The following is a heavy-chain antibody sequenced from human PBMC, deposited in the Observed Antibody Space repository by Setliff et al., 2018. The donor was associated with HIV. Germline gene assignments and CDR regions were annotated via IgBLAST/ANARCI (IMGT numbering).Heavy chain of an antibody. CDR1: GVSISDHY. Sequence: PSETLSLTCFVSGVSISDHYWGWIRQPPGKGLEWIGYIYSSGTTQYNPSVESRVTMSLDTSRDQFSLNLRSVTAADTAVYYCAREESTEDYGSGSYGPTFPPPLIYWGQGTLVTVSS. CDR2: IYSSGTT. J-gene: IGHJ4*02. CDR3: AREESTEDYGSGSYGPTFPPPLIY. V-gene: IGHV4-59*11. D-gene: IGHD3-10*01.